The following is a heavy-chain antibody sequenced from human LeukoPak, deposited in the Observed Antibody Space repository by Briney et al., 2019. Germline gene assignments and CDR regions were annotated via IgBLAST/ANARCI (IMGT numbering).Heavy chain of an antibody. CDR2: ISGSGGST. CDR1: GFTFSSYA. CDR3: AKDLWAPRYGYGDY. Sequence: GGSLRLSCAASGFTFSSYAMSWVRQAPGKGLEWVSAISGSGGSTYYADSVKGRFTISRDNSKNTLYLQMNSLRAEDTAVYYCAKDLWAPRYGYGDYWGQGTLVTVSS. D-gene: IGHD5-18*01. J-gene: IGHJ4*02. V-gene: IGHV3-23*01.